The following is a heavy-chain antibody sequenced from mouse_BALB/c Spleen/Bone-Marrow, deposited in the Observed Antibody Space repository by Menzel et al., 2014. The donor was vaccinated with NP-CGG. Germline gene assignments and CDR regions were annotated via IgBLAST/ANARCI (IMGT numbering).Heavy chain of an antibody. CDR1: GYSFTGYN. V-gene: IGHV1-39*01. CDR2: IDPYYGGT. J-gene: IGHJ2*01. Sequence: EVKLVESGPELGKPGASVKISCKASGYSFTGYNMNWVKQSNGKSLEWIGNIDPYYGGTSYNQKFKGKATLTVDKSSSTAYMQLKSLTSEDSAVYYCARRGGHDGGFDYWGQGATLTVSS. CDR3: ARRGGHDGGFDY. D-gene: IGHD2-12*01.